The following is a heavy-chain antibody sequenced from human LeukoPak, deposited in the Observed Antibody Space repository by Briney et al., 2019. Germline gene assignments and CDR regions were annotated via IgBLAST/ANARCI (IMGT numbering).Heavy chain of an antibody. CDR3: AREAGNYDILTGYYTPPYYFDY. J-gene: IGHJ4*02. D-gene: IGHD3-9*01. CDR1: GGTFSSYA. CDR2: IIPIFGTA. V-gene: IGHV1-69*06. Sequence: GASVKVSCKASGGTFSSYAISWVRQAPGRGLEWMGGIIPIFGTANYAQKFQGGVTITADKSTSTAYMELSSLRSEDTAVYYCAREAGNYDILTGYYTPPYYFDYWGQGTLVTVSS.